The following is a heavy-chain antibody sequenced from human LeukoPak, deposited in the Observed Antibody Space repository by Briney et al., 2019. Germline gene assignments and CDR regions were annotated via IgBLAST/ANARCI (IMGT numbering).Heavy chain of an antibody. CDR2: IYYSGGT. V-gene: IGHV4-59*01. CDR1: GGSISSYY. J-gene: IGHJ2*01. D-gene: IGHD3-10*01. CDR3: ARRHYGSNSGRYWYFDL. Sequence: SETLSLTCTVSGGSISSYYWSWIRQPPGKGLEWIGYIYYSGGTNYSPSLKSRVSISLDTSKNQSSLNLYSVTAADTAVYYCARRHYGSNSGRYWYFDLWGRGTLVTVSS.